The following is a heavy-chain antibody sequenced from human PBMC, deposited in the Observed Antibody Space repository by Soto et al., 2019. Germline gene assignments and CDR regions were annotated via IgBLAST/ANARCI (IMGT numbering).Heavy chain of an antibody. CDR3: ARYGSGSYYIRRDYYYMDV. CDR2: IYYSGST. J-gene: IGHJ6*03. CDR1: GRSISSYY. V-gene: IGHV4-59*08. D-gene: IGHD3-10*01. Sequence: TLSLTCTVSGRSISSYYWSWIRQPPGKGQEWIGYIYYSGSTNYNPSLKSRVTISVDKSKNQFSLKLSSVTAADTAVYYCARYGSGSYYIRRDYYYMDVWGKGTTVTVSS.